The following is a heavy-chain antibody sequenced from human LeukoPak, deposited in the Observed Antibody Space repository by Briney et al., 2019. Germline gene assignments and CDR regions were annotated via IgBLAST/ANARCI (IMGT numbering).Heavy chain of an antibody. J-gene: IGHJ3*01. CDR1: GFTFRTYA. Sequence: GGSLRLSCAASGFTFRTYALSWVRQAPGRGLEWVSAVYADSVKGRFTISRDNSKNTLYLQMNSLRAEDTAVYYCAKGRRWGQGTMVTVSS. CDR2: V. CDR3: AKGRR. V-gene: IGHV3-23*01.